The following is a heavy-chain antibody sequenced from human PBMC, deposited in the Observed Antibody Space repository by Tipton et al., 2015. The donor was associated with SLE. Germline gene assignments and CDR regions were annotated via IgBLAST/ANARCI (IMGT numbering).Heavy chain of an antibody. CDR1: GGSISSYY. CDR3: ARGPLLGSPVPY. CDR2: IYYSGIT. D-gene: IGHD7-27*01. V-gene: IGHV4-59*08. J-gene: IGHJ4*02. Sequence: TLSLTCTVSGGSISSYYWSWIRQPPGKGLEWIGYIYYSGITNYNPSLKSRVTISVDTSKNQFSLKLGSVTAADTAVYYCARGPLLGSPVPYWGQGTLVTVSS.